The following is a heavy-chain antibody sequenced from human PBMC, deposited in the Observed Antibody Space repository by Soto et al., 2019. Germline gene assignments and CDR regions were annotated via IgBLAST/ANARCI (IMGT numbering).Heavy chain of an antibody. D-gene: IGHD6-25*01. CDR3: ARAGGGSDY. J-gene: IGHJ4*02. CDR1: VYAFPSYF. V-gene: IGHV1-46*01. Sequence: APVKGSWKAAVYAFPSYFLDWVRQAPGQGLEWMGIISPSGGSTSYAQKFQGRVTVTRDTSTSTVYMELSSLRSLYLAVYGCARAGGGSDYWGQGTPVPVSS. CDR2: ISPSGGST.